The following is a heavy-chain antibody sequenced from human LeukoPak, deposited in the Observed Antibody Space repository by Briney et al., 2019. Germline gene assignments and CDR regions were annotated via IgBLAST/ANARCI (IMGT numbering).Heavy chain of an antibody. Sequence: PGGSLRLSCAASGFTFTTYTMNWVRQAPGGGVEWLSYISISGVTKYYADSVKGRFTISRDNAASSLYLQMNSLRDEDSAVYYCARGPAAAIDYWGQGTLVTVSS. CDR1: GFTFTTYT. J-gene: IGHJ4*02. D-gene: IGHD2-2*01. CDR3: ARGPAAAIDY. CDR2: ISISGVTK. V-gene: IGHV3-48*02.